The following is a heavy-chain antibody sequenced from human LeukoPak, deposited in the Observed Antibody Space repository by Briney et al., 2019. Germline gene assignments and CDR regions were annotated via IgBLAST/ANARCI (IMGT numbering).Heavy chain of an antibody. D-gene: IGHD4-17*01. CDR2: ISSSSSTI. CDR1: GFTFSSYS. Sequence: PGGSLRLSCAASGFTFSSYSMNWVRQAPGKGLEGVSYISSSSSTIYYADSVKGRFTISRDKVKNSLYLQMNSLRAEDTAVYYCARGVYGDYSVGDWFDPWGQGTLVTVSS. V-gene: IGHV3-48*01. J-gene: IGHJ5*02. CDR3: ARGVYGDYSVGDWFDP.